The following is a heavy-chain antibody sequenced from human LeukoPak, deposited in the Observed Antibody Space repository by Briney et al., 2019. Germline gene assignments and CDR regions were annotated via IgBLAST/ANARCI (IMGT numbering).Heavy chain of an antibody. Sequence: SETLSLTCAVSGGSISSSNWWSWVRPPPGKGLEWIGEIHHSGSTNYNLSLKSRVTISVDKSKNQFSLKLSSVTAADTAVYYCASNGYSYGYALDYWGQGTLVTVSS. J-gene: IGHJ4*02. CDR3: ASNGYSYGYALDY. V-gene: IGHV4-4*02. CDR1: GGSISSSNW. D-gene: IGHD5-18*01. CDR2: IHHSGST.